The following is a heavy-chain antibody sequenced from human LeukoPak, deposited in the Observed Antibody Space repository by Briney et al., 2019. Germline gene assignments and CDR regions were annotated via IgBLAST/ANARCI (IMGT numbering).Heavy chain of an antibody. CDR3: ARAGGIAARRPNWFDP. D-gene: IGHD6-6*01. CDR2: IYYSGST. Sequence: SETLSLTCTVSGGSISSSSYYWGWIRQPPGKGLEWIGSIYYSGSTYYNPSLKSRVTISVDTSKNQFSLKLSSVTATDTAVYYCARAGGIAARRPNWFDPWGQGTLVTVSS. V-gene: IGHV4-39*07. J-gene: IGHJ5*02. CDR1: GGSISSSSYY.